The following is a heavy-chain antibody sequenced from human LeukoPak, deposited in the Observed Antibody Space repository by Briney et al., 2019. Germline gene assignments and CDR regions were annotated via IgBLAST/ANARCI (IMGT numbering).Heavy chain of an antibody. V-gene: IGHV3-53*05. CDR3: GISQTCGHLFEC. D-gene: IGHD6-25*01. CDR2: ISINTNT. Sequence: GGSLRLSCAASGIAVSGNYMSWIRQTPGKGLEWISFISINTNTFYADSVRGRFTISRDTSKNTLLLHMNSLRDEDSGVYYCGISQTCGHLFECWGQGTLVTVSS. J-gene: IGHJ4*02. CDR1: GIAVSGNY.